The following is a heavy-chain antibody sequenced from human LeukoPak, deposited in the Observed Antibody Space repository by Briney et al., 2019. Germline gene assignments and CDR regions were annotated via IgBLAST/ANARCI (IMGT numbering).Heavy chain of an antibody. Sequence: GGSLRLSCAASGFTFSSYGMHWVRQALGKGLQWVAFIRYDGNNKYYADSVKGRFTISRDNSKNTLYLQMNSLRAEDTAVYYCARDGGHSTDLDYWGQGILVTVSS. CDR2: IRYDGNNK. CDR1: GFTFSSYG. CDR3: ARDGGHSTDLDY. V-gene: IGHV3-30*02. D-gene: IGHD2-8*02. J-gene: IGHJ4*02.